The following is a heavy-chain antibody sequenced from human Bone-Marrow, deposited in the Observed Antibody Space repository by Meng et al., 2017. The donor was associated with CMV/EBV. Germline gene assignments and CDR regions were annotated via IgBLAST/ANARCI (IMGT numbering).Heavy chain of an antibody. CDR3: ARDRYCSSTSCYITPTSGMDV. CDR2: ISAYNGNT. Sequence: ASVKVSCKASGYTFTSYGISWVRQAPGQGLEWMGWISAYNGNTNYAQKLQGRVTMTTDTSTSTAYMELRSLRSDDTAVYYCARDRYCSSTSCYITPTSGMDVWGQGTAVTVSS. D-gene: IGHD2-2*02. J-gene: IGHJ6*02. V-gene: IGHV1-18*01. CDR1: GYTFTSYG.